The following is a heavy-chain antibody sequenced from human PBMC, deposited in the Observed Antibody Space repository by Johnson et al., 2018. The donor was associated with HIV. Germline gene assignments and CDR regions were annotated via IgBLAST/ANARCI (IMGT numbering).Heavy chain of an antibody. CDR1: GFTVSSNY. CDR2: IYSGGST. V-gene: IGHV3-66*01. D-gene: IGHD3-9*01. Sequence: EVQLVESGGGLVQPGGSLRLSCAASGFTVSSNYMSWVRQAPGKGLEWVSVIYSGGSTYYADSVKGRFTISRDNSKNTLYLQMGSLRTEDIAVYYCATGGSIGYFDWLSNFDIWGQGTMVTVSS. CDR3: ATGGSIGYFDWLSNFDI. J-gene: IGHJ3*02.